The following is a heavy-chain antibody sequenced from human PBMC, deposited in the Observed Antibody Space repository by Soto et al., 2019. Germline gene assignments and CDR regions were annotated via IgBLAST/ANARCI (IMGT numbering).Heavy chain of an antibody. D-gene: IGHD3-10*01. Sequence: GGSLRLSCVASGLTFESRAMSWVRQAPGEGLQWVSTITDTGGDAKYADSVRGRFVISRDNSKKTLYLQMTSLTAEDSAMYFCARGSTDSYPGSRIFGFWGRGTLVTVSS. V-gene: IGHV3-23*01. CDR1: GLTFESRA. CDR2: ITDTGGDA. J-gene: IGHJ4*02. CDR3: ARGSTDSYPGSRIFGF.